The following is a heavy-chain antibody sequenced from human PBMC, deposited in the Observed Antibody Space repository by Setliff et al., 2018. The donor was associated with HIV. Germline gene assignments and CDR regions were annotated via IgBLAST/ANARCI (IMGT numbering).Heavy chain of an antibody. J-gene: IGHJ4*02. CDR2: ISSSSSYM. CDR1: GFTFSSYN. Sequence: GGSLRLSCAASGFTFSSYNMNWVRQAPGKGLEWVSCISSSSSYMYYADSLKGRFTISRDNARNSLYLQVNSLRAEDTAVYYCARGRNGGLFTLLVVMDYWGPGTPVTVSS. D-gene: IGHD2-2*01. V-gene: IGHV3-21*01. CDR3: ARGRNGGLFTLLVVMDY.